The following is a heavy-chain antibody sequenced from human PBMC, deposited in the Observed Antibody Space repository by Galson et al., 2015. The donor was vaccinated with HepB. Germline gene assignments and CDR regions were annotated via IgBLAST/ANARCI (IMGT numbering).Heavy chain of an antibody. J-gene: IGHJ6*02. D-gene: IGHD3-10*01. CDR2: ISYDGSNK. CDR1: GFTFSSYG. CDR3: AKGARTYYYGSGSYATQYYYYGMDV. V-gene: IGHV3-30*18. Sequence: SLRLSCAASGFTFSSYGMHWVRQAPGKGLEWVAVISYDGSNKYYADSVKGRFTISRDNSKNTLYLQMNSLRAEDTAVYYCAKGARTYYYGSGSYATQYYYYGMDVWGQGTTVTVSS.